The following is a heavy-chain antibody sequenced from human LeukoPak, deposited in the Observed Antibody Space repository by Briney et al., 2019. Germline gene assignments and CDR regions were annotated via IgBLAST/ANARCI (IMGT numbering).Heavy chain of an antibody. CDR2: MNPNSGNT. CDR1: GYTFTSYD. J-gene: IGHJ4*02. D-gene: IGHD1-26*01. Sequence: ASVKVSCKASGYTFTSYDIKWVRQATGQGLEWMGWMNPNSGNTGYAQKFQGTVTMTRNTSISTAYMELSSLRSEDTAVYYCTRAVRRDSGGCRLDYWGQGTLVTVSS. V-gene: IGHV1-8*01. CDR3: TRAVRRDSGGCRLDY.